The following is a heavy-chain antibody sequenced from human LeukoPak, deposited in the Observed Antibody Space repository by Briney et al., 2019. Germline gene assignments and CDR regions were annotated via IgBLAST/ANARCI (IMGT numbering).Heavy chain of an antibody. CDR1: GFTFSSYS. CDR3: ASNIVVPADYGMDV. CDR2: ISSSSSYI. D-gene: IGHD2-2*01. V-gene: IGHV3-21*01. Sequence: GGSLRLSCAASGFTFSSYSMNWVCQAPGKGLEWVSSISSSSSYIYYADSVRGRFTISRDNAKNSLYLQMNSLRAEDTAVYYCASNIVVPADYGMDVWGQGTTVTVSS. J-gene: IGHJ6*02.